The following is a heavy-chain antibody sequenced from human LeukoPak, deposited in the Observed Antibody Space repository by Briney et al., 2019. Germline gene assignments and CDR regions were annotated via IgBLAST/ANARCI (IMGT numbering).Heavy chain of an antibody. CDR1: GYTFTSYY. J-gene: IGHJ4*02. CDR3: ARETRDVYNYVGIYFDY. D-gene: IGHD5-24*01. V-gene: IGHV1-46*01. CDR2: INPSGGST. Sequence: ASVKVSCKASGYTFTSYYMHWVRQAPGQGLEWMGIINPSGGSTSYAQKFQGRVTMTRDTSTSTVYMELSSLRSEDTAVYYCARETRDVYNYVGIYFDYWGQGTLVTVSS.